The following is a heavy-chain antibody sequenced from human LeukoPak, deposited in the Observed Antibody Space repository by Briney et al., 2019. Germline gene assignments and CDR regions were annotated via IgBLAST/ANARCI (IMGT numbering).Heavy chain of an antibody. CDR2: ISSSATTI. D-gene: IGHD3-16*01. J-gene: IGHJ4*02. Sequence: GGSLRLSCAASGFTVSSNYMSWVRQAPGKGLEWVSYISSSATTIYYADSVKGRFTISRDNAKNSLYLQMNSLKTEDTGVYYCTTRFYEEVWGNQVESWGQGTQVTVSS. CDR3: TTRFYEEVWGNQVES. V-gene: IGHV3-11*01. CDR1: GFTVSSNY.